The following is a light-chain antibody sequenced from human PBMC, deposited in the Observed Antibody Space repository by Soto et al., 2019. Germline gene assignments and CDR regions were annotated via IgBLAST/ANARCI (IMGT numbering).Light chain of an antibody. CDR1: QSITNY. V-gene: IGKV1-39*01. CDR3: QQLNSYPIT. Sequence: DIQMTQSPSALSASVGDRFTITCRASQSITNYLNWYQHEPGQAPNLLIYAASTLQAGVPSRFRGSGSGTDFTLTISSLQPEDFATYYCQQLNSYPITFGQGTRLEIK. CDR2: AAS. J-gene: IGKJ5*01.